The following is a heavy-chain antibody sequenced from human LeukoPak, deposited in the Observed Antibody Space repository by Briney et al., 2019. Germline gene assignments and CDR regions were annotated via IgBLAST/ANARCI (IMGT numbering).Heavy chain of an antibody. D-gene: IGHD3-3*01. Sequence: SETLSLTCAVSGGSISSSNWWSWVRQPPGKGLEWIGEIYHSGSTNYNPSLKSRVTISVDKSKNQFSLKLSSVTAADTAVYYCARDRAIYYYDFWSGHSHGYYMDVWGKGTTVTVSS. CDR2: IYHSGST. CDR3: ARDRAIYYYDFWSGHSHGYYMDV. CDR1: GGSISSSNW. J-gene: IGHJ6*03. V-gene: IGHV4-4*02.